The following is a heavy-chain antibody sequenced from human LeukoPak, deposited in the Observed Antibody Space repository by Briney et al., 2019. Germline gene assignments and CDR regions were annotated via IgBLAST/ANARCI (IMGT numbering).Heavy chain of an antibody. D-gene: IGHD3-10*01. Sequence: GGSLRLSCAASGFTFSNAWMTWVRQAPGKGLEWVGRIKSKSDGGTTDYDAPVKGRFTISRDDSKNTVYLQMNSLKTEDTAMFYCTTYTMGAFDSWGQGTLVTVSS. CDR3: TTYTMGAFDS. CDR1: GFTFSNAW. J-gene: IGHJ4*02. V-gene: IGHV3-15*01. CDR2: IKSKSDGGTT.